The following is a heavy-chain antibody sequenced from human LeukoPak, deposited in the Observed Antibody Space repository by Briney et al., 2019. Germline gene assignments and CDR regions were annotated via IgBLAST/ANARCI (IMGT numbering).Heavy chain of an antibody. CDR1: GFSFSSYG. V-gene: IGHV3-74*01. CDR3: ARDGSIAVAAYYGMDV. CDR2: INIDGSST. Sequence: TGGSLRLSCAASGFSFSSYGMHWVRQAPGKGLVWVSRINIDGSSTSCTDSVKGRFTISRGNAKNTLYLQMNSLRAEDTAVYYCARDGSIAVAAYYGMDVWGQGTTVTVSS. J-gene: IGHJ6*02. D-gene: IGHD6-19*01.